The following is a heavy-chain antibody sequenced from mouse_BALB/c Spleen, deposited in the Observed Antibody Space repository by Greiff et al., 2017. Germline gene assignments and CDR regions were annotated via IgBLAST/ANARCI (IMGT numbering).Heavy chain of an antibody. CDR2: ISDGGSYT. D-gene: IGHD3-2*01. CDR3: AREGQIGLTWFAY. CDR1: GFTFSDYY. J-gene: IGHJ3*01. Sequence: EVKLVESGGGLVKPGGSLKLSCAASGFTFSDYYMYWVRQTPEKRLEWVATISDGGSYTYYPDSVKGRFTISRDNAKNNLYLQMSSLKSEDTAMYYCAREGQIGLTWFAYWGQGTLVTVSA. V-gene: IGHV5-4*02.